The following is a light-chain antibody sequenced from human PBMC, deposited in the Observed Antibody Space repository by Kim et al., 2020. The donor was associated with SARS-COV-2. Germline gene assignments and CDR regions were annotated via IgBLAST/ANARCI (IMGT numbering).Light chain of an antibody. J-gene: IGLJ3*02. V-gene: IGLV3-1*01. CDR3: QAWDSGTVA. CDR1: EWGDKY. CDR2: QDT. Sequence: VSPAQTASIACTGDEWGDKYGAWYQQRPGQSPVLFIHQDTKRPSGIPEPFSGSNSGDTATLTISGTQAIDEADYYCQAWDSGTVAFGGGTQLTVL.